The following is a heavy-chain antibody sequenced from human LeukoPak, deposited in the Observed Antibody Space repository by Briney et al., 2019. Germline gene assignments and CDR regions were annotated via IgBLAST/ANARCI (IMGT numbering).Heavy chain of an antibody. D-gene: IGHD3-22*01. CDR2: IYYSGST. Sequence: SETLSLTCTVSSGSISSYYWSWIRQPPGKGLEWIGYIYYSGSTNYKPSLKSRVTISVDTSKNQFSLKLSSVTAADTAVYYCARDRRYYDTSGTVYYDAMDVWGQGTTVTVSS. J-gene: IGHJ6*02. V-gene: IGHV4-59*01. CDR1: SGSISSYY. CDR3: ARDRRYYDTSGTVYYDAMDV.